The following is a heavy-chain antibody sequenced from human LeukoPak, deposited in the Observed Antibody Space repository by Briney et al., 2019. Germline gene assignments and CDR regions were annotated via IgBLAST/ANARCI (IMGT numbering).Heavy chain of an antibody. CDR1: GFSLSSSGVG. CDR3: AHRALSSTPFAFDL. Sequence: SGPTLVKPTQTLTLTCTFSGFSLSSSGVGVGWIRQPPGKALEWLALMYWDDDKRYSPSVKGRLTITRDTSKNQVVLTMTNMDPVDTATYFCAHRALSSTPFAFDLWGQGTMVTVSS. V-gene: IGHV2-5*02. CDR2: MYWDDDK. J-gene: IGHJ3*01. D-gene: IGHD2-15*01.